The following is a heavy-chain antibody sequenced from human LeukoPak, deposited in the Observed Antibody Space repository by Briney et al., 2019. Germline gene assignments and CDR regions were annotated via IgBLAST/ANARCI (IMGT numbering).Heavy chain of an antibody. CDR1: GYTFTSYD. J-gene: IGHJ3*02. D-gene: IGHD3-3*01. CDR2: MNPNSGNT. CDR3: ATDRVLEWLYAFDI. V-gene: IGHV1-8*01. Sequence: ASVKVSCKASGYTFTSYDINWVRQATGQGLEWMGWMNPNSGNTDYAQKFQGRVTMTEDTSTDTAYMELSSLRSEDTAVYYCATDRVLEWLYAFDIWGQGTMVTVSS.